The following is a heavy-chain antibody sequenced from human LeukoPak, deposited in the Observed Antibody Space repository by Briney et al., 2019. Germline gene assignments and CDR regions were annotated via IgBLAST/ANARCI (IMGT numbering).Heavy chain of an antibody. V-gene: IGHV1-18*01. CDR3: ARLQELGHRDPDS. J-gene: IGHJ4*02. D-gene: IGHD6-13*01. CDR2: INTYNGGV. CDR1: GYKFTTFA. Sequence: ASVKVSCKASGYKFTTFAISWVRQAPGQGLEWMGGINTYNGGVKYAQNFQGRVTMTTDTSTTTAYMELRRLTPDDTAMYYCARLQELGHRDPDSWGQGTLVTVSS.